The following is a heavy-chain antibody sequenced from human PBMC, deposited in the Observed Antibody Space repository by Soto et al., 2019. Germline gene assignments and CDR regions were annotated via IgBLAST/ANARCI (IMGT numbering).Heavy chain of an antibody. D-gene: IGHD3-16*01. CDR3: ARDLAKTLIMITFGGPDGAFDI. J-gene: IGHJ3*02. V-gene: IGHV1-69*13. CDR2: IIPIFGTA. Sequence: SVKVSCKASGGTFSSYAISWVRQAPGQGLEWMGGIIPIFGTANYAQKFQGRVTITADESTSTAYMELSSLRSEDTAVYYCARDLAKTLIMITFGGPDGAFDIWAQGTMVTVSS. CDR1: GGTFSSYA.